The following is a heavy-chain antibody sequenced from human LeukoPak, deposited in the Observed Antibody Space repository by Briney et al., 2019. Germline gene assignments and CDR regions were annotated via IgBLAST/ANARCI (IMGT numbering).Heavy chain of an antibody. CDR3: ARAGGWWDYYFDY. CDR2: MNPNSGNT. V-gene: IGHV1-8*03. CDR1: GHTFTSYD. Sequence: ASVKVSCKASGHTFTSYDINWVRQATGQGLEWMGWMNPNSGNTGYAQKFQGRVTITRNTSISTAYMELSSLRSEDTAVYYCARAGGWWDYYFDYWGQGTLVTVSS. J-gene: IGHJ4*02. D-gene: IGHD2-15*01.